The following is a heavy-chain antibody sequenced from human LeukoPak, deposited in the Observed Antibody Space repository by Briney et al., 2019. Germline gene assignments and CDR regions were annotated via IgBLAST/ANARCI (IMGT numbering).Heavy chain of an antibody. V-gene: IGHV3-74*01. CDR3: ARVPTNSYGFGQ. CDR1: GFCFSVYW. J-gene: IGHJ4*02. D-gene: IGHD5-18*01. Sequence: GGSLRLSCAASGFCFSVYWMHWVRQAPGKGLVWVAHINEDGTGASHVDSVKGRFTISRDNAKNTLYLQMNSLTVEDTAVYYCARVPTNSYGFGQWGQGSLVTVSS. CDR2: INEDGTGA.